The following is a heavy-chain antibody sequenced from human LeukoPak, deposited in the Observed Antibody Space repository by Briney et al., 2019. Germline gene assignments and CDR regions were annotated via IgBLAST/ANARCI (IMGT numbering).Heavy chain of an antibody. J-gene: IGHJ3*02. V-gene: IGHV3-9*01. CDR1: GFSFDDYA. CDR3: AKDWYSSSLLAFDI. D-gene: IGHD6-13*01. Sequence: PGGSLRLSCAASGFSFDDYAMHWVRQAPGKGLEWVSGISWNSGSIGYADSVKGRFTISRDNAKNSLYLQMNSLRVEDTALYYCAKDWYSSSLLAFDIWGQGTMVTVSS. CDR2: ISWNSGSI.